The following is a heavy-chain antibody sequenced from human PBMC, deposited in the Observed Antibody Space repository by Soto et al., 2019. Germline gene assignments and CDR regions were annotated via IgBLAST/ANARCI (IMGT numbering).Heavy chain of an antibody. CDR3: AKDGYEDS. Sequence: EVQLLESGGGLVQPGGALRLSCAASGFTFTTYAMTWVRQAPGKGLEWLSAINTAGTTYYADSVKGRFTISRDNAKNTLYLHMNGLRVEDTAVYYCAKDGYEDSWGQGTLVTVSS. V-gene: IGHV3-23*01. CDR2: INTAGTT. D-gene: IGHD6-13*01. CDR1: GFTFTTYA. J-gene: IGHJ4*02.